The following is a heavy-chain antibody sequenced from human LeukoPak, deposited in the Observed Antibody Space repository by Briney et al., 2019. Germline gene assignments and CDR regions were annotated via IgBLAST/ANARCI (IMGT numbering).Heavy chain of an antibody. V-gene: IGHV1-46*01. D-gene: IGHD3-10*01. CDR2: INPSGGST. Sequence: GASVKVSCKASGYTFTSYYMHWVRQAPGQGPEWMGIINPSGGSTSYAQRFQGRVTMTRDTSTSTVYMELSSLRSEDTAVYYCARDLPRKPMVFRFDPWGQGTLVTVSS. CDR3: ARDLPRKPMVFRFDP. J-gene: IGHJ5*02. CDR1: GYTFTSYY.